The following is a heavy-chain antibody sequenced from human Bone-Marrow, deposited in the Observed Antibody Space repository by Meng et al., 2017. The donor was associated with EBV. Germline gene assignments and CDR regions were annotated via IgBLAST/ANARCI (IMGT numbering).Heavy chain of an antibody. V-gene: IGHV3-30*18. Sequence: QVQLVESGGGVVQPGRSLRLSCAASGFTFSSYAMYWVRQAPGKGLEWVTIISYDGSNKHYADSVKGRFIISRDNSKNTVYLQMNSLRPEDTAVYYCAKDLVGGYDFDKWGQGTLVTVDS. CDR1: GFTFSSYA. D-gene: IGHD5-12*01. CDR3: AKDLVGGYDFDK. J-gene: IGHJ4*02. CDR2: ISYDGSNK.